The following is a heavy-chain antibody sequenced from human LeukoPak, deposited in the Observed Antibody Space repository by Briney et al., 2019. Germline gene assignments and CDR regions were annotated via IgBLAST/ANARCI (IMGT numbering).Heavy chain of an antibody. CDR3: ARDHNYDSSGSFLYY. CDR2: INHSGNT. V-gene: IGHV4-34*01. CDR1: GGSFSGYY. Sequence: PSETLSLTCAVYGGSFSGYYWNWIRQPPGKGLEWIGEINHSGNTNYNPSLKSRVTMSVDTSKNQFSLRLSSVTAADTAVYYCARDHNYDSSGSFLYYWGQGTLVTVS. D-gene: IGHD3-22*01. J-gene: IGHJ4*02.